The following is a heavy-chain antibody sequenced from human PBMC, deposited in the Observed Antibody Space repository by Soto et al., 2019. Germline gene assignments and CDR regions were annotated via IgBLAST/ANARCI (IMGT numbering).Heavy chain of an antibody. Sequence: QVQLVQSGAEVKKPGSSVKVSCKASGSTFSSYAISWVRQAPGQGLEWMGGIIPICGTANYAQKIQGRVTITADESTSTAYMEQSSLRSEDTAVYYCARVTGTTWDTSFDYWGQGTLVTVSS. CDR1: GSTFSSYA. V-gene: IGHV1-69*01. D-gene: IGHD1-20*01. J-gene: IGHJ4*02. CDR3: ARVTGTTWDTSFDY. CDR2: IIPICGTA.